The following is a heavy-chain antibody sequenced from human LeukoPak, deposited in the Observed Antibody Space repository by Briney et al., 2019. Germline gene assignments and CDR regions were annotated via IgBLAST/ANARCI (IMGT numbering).Heavy chain of an antibody. CDR3: ARLDEYSSSSRYYGMDV. J-gene: IGHJ6*02. D-gene: IGHD6-6*01. V-gene: IGHV1-69*13. CDR2: LIPIFGTA. CDR1: GGTFSSYG. Sequence: SVKVSCKASGGTFSSYGISWVRQAPGQGLEWMGGLIPIFGTANYAQKFQGRVTITADESTSTAYMELSSLRSEDTAVYYCARLDEYSSSSRYYGMDVWGQGTTVTVSS.